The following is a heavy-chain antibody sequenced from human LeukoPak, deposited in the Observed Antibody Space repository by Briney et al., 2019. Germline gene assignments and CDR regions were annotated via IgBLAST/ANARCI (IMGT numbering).Heavy chain of an antibody. CDR2: IYYNGNS. J-gene: IGHJ4*02. Sequence: SETLSLTCTVSGVSITTSSYYWGWIRQPPGKGLEWIGSIYYNGNSYYNPSLKSRVTISLDTSKNQFSLKLSSVTAADTAVYYCARGLPVDTTMVDWGQGTLVTVSS. CDR3: ARGLPVDTTMVD. D-gene: IGHD5-18*01. V-gene: IGHV4-39*07. CDR1: GVSITTSSYY.